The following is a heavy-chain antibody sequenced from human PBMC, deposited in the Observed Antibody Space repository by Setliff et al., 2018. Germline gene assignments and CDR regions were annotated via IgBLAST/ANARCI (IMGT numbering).Heavy chain of an antibody. V-gene: IGHV4-34*01. CDR2: IYYSGST. CDR1: GGSFSGYY. J-gene: IGHJ6*02. CDR3: ARDRQYCSSTSCYTSYFYYYAMDI. D-gene: IGHD2-2*02. Sequence: SETLSLTCAVYGGSFSGYYWSWIRQPPGKGLEWIGYIYYSGSTNYNPSLKSRVTISLDTSRNQVSLKLSSVTAADTAVYYCARDRQYCSSTSCYTSYFYYYAMDIWGQGTTVTVSS.